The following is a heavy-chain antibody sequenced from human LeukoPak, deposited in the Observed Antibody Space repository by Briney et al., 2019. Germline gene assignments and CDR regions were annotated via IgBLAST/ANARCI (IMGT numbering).Heavy chain of an antibody. CDR1: GFSFSNYA. Sequence: GGSLRLSYTASGFSFSNYAMSWVRQAPGKGLQWVSTIKGSCTSTYYEDSVKGHFTMSRDNSKNTVYLQMNRLRVEDSAVYYCAKHRSSSSSSRESLFYCMDVWGKGTMVTVSS. CDR2: IKGSCTST. D-gene: IGHD6-6*01. V-gene: IGHV3-23*01. J-gene: IGHJ6*03. CDR3: AKHRSSSSSSRESLFYCMDV.